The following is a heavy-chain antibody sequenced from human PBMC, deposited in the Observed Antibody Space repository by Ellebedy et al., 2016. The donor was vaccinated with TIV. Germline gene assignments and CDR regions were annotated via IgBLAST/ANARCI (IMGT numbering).Heavy chain of an antibody. CDR1: GFTFSSYA. D-gene: IGHD1-26*01. Sequence: GGSLRLXXAASGFTFSSYAMSWVRQAPGKGLEWVSAISGSGGSTYYADSVKGRFTISRDNSKNTLYLQMNSLRAEDTAVYYCAPYPRSYPWGGYFDYWGQGTLVTVSS. CDR2: ISGSGGST. V-gene: IGHV3-23*01. CDR3: APYPRSYPWGGYFDY. J-gene: IGHJ4*02.